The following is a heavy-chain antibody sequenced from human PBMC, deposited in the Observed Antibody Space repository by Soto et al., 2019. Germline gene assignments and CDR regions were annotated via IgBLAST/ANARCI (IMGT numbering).Heavy chain of an antibody. D-gene: IGHD2-2*01. V-gene: IGHV1-69*13. J-gene: IGHJ4*02. CDR3: ARGAWVPAAMEQLRVPTSTHFPY. Sequence: AVKVSCKASGGTFSSYAISWVRQAPGQGLEWMGGIIPIFGTANYAQKFQGRVTITADESTSTAYMELSSLRSEDTAVYYCARGAWVPAAMEQLRVPTSTHFPYWAQVPPVTVSS. CDR2: IIPIFGTA. CDR1: GGTFSSYA.